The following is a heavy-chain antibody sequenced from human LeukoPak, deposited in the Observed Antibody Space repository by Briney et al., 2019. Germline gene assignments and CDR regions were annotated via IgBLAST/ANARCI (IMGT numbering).Heavy chain of an antibody. CDR2: IKQDGSEK. Sequence: GGSLSLSCAASGFTFSSYWMSWVRQAPGKGLEWVANIKQDGSEKYYVDSVKGRFTISRDNAKNSLYLQMNSLRAEDTAVYYCASHRDSSSWYGVFDYWGQGTLVTVSS. CDR1: GFTFSSYW. CDR3: ASHRDSSSWYGVFDY. V-gene: IGHV3-7*01. J-gene: IGHJ4*02. D-gene: IGHD6-13*01.